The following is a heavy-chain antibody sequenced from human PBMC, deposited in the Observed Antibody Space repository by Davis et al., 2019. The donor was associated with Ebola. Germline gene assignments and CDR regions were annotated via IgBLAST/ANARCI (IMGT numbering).Heavy chain of an antibody. J-gene: IGHJ4*02. D-gene: IGHD4/OR15-4a*01. V-gene: IGHV3-7*01. CDR2: IKQDGSEK. CDR1: GFTFSLSL. CDR3: HRDYGGD. Sequence: GESLKISCAASGFTFSLSLMSWVRQAPGKGLELVANIKQDGSEKYYVDSVKGRFTISRDNAKDSLFLQMNSLRAEDTAMYYCHRDYGGDGGQGKPVTVSS.